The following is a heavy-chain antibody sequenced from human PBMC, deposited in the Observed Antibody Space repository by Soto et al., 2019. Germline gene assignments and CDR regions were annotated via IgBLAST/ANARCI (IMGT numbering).Heavy chain of an antibody. J-gene: IGHJ3*02. CDR2: VSGSGSST. CDR3: TRSSPSWAFDI. V-gene: IGHV3-23*01. Sequence: EVQLLESGGGLVQPGGSLRLSCAVSGFTFSNYAMSWVRQAPGKGLEWVSAVSGSGSSTYYADSVKGRFTISRDNSKTTLYLQMNSLRAEDTAVYYCTRSSPSWAFDIWGQGTMVTVSS. D-gene: IGHD2-2*01. CDR1: GFTFSNYA.